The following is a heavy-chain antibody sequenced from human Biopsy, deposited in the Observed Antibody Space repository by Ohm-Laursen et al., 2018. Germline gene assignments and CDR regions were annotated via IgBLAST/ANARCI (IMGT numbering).Heavy chain of an antibody. CDR1: GYTFISYS. D-gene: IGHD3-16*02. CDR3: ARGEVTFGELIVSLDS. V-gene: IGHV1-18*01. CDR2: IRPLNGDT. J-gene: IGHJ4*02. Sequence: SVKVSCKTSGYTFISYSINWVRQAPGQGLEWMGWIRPLNGDTKYGQKFQDRVTMTTDTSTSTVYMELTSLRSDDTAVCYCARGEVTFGELIVSLDSWGQGTLVTVSS.